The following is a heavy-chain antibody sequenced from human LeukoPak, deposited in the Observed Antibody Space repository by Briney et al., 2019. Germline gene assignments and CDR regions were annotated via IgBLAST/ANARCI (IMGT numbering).Heavy chain of an antibody. CDR2: INHSGST. CDR1: GGSFSGYY. Sequence: SETLSLTCAVYGGSFSGYYWSWIRQPPGKGLEWIGEINHSGSTNYNPSLKSRATISVDTSKNQFSLKLSSVTAADTAVYYCARTFYYPRGFDPWGQGTLVTVSS. V-gene: IGHV4-34*01. CDR3: ARTFYYPRGFDP. D-gene: IGHD3-10*01. J-gene: IGHJ5*02.